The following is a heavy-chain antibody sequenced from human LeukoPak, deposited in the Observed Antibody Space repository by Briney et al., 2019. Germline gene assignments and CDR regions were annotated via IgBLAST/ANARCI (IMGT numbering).Heavy chain of an antibody. CDR1: GGSFSGYY. J-gene: IGHJ6*02. CDR3: ARAGAGAYYGMDV. CDR2: INHSGST. Sequence: SETLSLTCAVYGGSFSGYYWSWIRQPPGKGLEWIGEINHSGSTNYNPSLKSRVTISVDTSKNQFSLKLSSVTAADTAVYYCARAGAGAYYGMDVWGQGTTVTVSS. D-gene: IGHD6-13*01. V-gene: IGHV4-34*01.